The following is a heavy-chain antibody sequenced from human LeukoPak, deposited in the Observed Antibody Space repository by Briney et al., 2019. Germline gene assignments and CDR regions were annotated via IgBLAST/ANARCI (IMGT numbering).Heavy chain of an antibody. D-gene: IGHD3-22*01. CDR3: ARVLGYYDSSGYGY. CDR2: INPNSGGT. CDR1: GYTFTGNY. V-gene: IGHV1-2*02. Sequence: ASVKVSCKASGYTFTGNYMHWVRQAPGQGLEWMGWINPNSGGTNYAQKFQGRVTMTRDTSISTAYMELSRLRSDDTAVYYCARVLGYYDSSGYGYWGQGTLVTVSS. J-gene: IGHJ4*02.